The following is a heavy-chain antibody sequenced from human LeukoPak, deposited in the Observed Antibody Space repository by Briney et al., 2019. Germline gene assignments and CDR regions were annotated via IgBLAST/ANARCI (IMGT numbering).Heavy chain of an antibody. CDR3: ARLSLWSGYYLFDP. Sequence: ASVKVSCKASGYTFTGYYIHWVRQAPGQGLEWMGWINPNSGGTNYAQKFQGRVTMTRDTSISTAYMELSRLRSDDTAVYYCARLSLWSGYYLFDPWGQGTLVTVSS. V-gene: IGHV1-2*02. J-gene: IGHJ5*02. D-gene: IGHD3-3*01. CDR1: GYTFTGYY. CDR2: INPNSGGT.